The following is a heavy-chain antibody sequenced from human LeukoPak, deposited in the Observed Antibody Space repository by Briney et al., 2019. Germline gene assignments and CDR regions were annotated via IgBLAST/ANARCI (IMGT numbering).Heavy chain of an antibody. V-gene: IGHV4-34*01. D-gene: IGHD3-22*01. J-gene: IGHJ4*02. CDR2: ISHSGST. Sequence: SETLSLTCAVYGGSFSGYYWSWIRQPPGKGLEWIGEISHSGSTNYNPSLKSRVTISVDTSKNQFSLKLSSVTAADTAVYYCARQEDYYDSSTTFDYWGQGTLVTVSS. CDR1: GGSFSGYY. CDR3: ARQEDYYDSSTTFDY.